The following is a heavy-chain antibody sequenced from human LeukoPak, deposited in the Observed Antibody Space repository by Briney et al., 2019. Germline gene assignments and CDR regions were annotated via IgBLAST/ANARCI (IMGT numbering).Heavy chain of an antibody. CDR1: GGSLSSYY. J-gene: IGHJ4*02. D-gene: IGHD6-19*01. CDR2: IYYSGST. V-gene: IGHV4-59*01. Sequence: PSETLSLTCTVSGGSLSSYYWSWIRHPPGKGLEWIGCIYYSGSTNYNPSLKSRVTISVDTSKNQFSLKLSSVTAADTAVYYCARDSGSGWYREAPFDYWGQGTLVTVSS. CDR3: ARDSGSGWYREAPFDY.